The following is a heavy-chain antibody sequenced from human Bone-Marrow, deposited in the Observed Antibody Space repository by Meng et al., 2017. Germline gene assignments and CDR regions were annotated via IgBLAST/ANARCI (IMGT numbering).Heavy chain of an antibody. CDR1: GGTFSSYD. Sequence: SVKVSCKASGGTFSSYDISWVRQAPGQGLEWMGGIIPLFGTANYAQKFQSRVTITADESTSTAYMELSSLRSEDTAVYYCASDAWSNYYYYYGMDVWGQGTTVTVSS. V-gene: IGHV1-69*13. J-gene: IGHJ6*02. D-gene: IGHD3-3*01. CDR3: ASDAWSNYYYYYGMDV. CDR2: IIPLFGTA.